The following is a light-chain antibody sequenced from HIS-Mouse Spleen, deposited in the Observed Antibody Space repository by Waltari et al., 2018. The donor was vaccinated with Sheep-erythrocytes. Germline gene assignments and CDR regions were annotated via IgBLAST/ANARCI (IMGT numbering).Light chain of an antibody. Sequence: NFMLTQPHSVSESPGKTVTISCTRSSGSIASNYVQWYQQRPGSAPTTVIYEDNQRPIYSSSNSAYLTISGLKTEDEADYYCQSYDSSNYVFGTGTKVTVL. CDR1: SGSIASNY. CDR3: QSYDSSNYV. CDR2: EDN. J-gene: IGLJ1*01. V-gene: IGLV6-57*04.